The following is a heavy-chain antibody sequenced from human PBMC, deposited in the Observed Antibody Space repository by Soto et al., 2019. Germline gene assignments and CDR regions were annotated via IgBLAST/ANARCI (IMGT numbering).Heavy chain of an antibody. J-gene: IGHJ6*02. CDR1: GFTFSSYA. Sequence: PGGSLRLSCAASGFTFSSYAMSWVRQAPGKGLEWVSAISGSGGSTYYADSVKGRFTISRDNSKNTLYLQMNSLRAEDTAVYYCAKDGSRRSSMPHYYYYGIDGWGQGTTVTVSS. V-gene: IGHV3-23*01. CDR2: ISGSGGST. CDR3: AKDGSRRSSMPHYYYYGIDG. D-gene: IGHD3-3*02.